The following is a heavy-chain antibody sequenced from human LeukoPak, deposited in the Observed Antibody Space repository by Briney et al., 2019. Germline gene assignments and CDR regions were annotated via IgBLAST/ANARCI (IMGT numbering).Heavy chain of an antibody. CDR1: GFTFSSYA. CDR2: ISGSGGRA. CDR3: AKDHPDCRGTSCLLFDC. V-gene: IGHV3-23*01. Sequence: PGGSLRLSCAASGFTFSSYAVSWVRQAPGKGLEWVSAISGSGGRAYYADSVRGRFTISRDNSKNTLHLQMNSLRAEDTAIYYCAKDHPDCRGTSCLLFDCWGQGTLVTVSS. D-gene: IGHD2-2*01. J-gene: IGHJ4*02.